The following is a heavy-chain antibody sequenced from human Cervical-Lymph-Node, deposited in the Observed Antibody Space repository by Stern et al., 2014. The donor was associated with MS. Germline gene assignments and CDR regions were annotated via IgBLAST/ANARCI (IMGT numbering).Heavy chain of an antibody. CDR3: ATSNGVRADALDV. V-gene: IGHV1-69*01. D-gene: IGHD3-10*01. Sequence: QVQLVQSGAEVKKPGSSVKVSCKASGGTFSTFGINWVRQAPGQGLEWMGGFIPILRTSKYAQKFQGRVTITESASTSAAFMALNSLRANDTGVYFCATSNGVRADALDVWGQGTMVTVSS. J-gene: IGHJ3*01. CDR2: FIPILRTS. CDR1: GGTFSTFG.